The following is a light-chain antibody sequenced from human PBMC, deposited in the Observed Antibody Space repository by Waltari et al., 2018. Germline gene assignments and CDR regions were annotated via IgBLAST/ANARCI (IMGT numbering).Light chain of an antibody. V-gene: IGLV2-14*01. CDR1: SRAVGGYNY. CDR2: EVS. CDR3: SSYTSSSTRVV. Sequence: QSALTQPASVSGSPGQSITISCPGTSRAVGGYNYVSSYQQHPGKAPKLMIYEVSNRPSGVSNRFSGSKSGNTASLTISGLQAEDEADYYCSSYTSSSTRVVFGGGTKLTVL. J-gene: IGLJ2*01.